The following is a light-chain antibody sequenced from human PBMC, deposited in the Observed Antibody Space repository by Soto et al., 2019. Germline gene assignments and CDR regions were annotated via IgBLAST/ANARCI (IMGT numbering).Light chain of an antibody. Sequence: EIVLTQSPATLSLSPGERATLSCRASQSVSNFLAWYQQKPGQAPRLLIYDASNRASGIPARFSGSGSGTDFTLSISSLEPEDSAVYYCQQRYHWPPGYTFGQGTKLEIK. V-gene: IGKV3-11*01. J-gene: IGKJ2*01. CDR3: QQRYHWPPGYT. CDR2: DAS. CDR1: QSVSNF.